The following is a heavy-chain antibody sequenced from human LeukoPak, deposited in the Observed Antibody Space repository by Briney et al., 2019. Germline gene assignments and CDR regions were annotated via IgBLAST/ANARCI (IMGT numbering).Heavy chain of an antibody. CDR2: IYYSGST. Sequence: SETLSLTCTVSGYSISSGYYWGWIRQPPGKGLEWIGYIYYSGSTNYNPSLKSRVTISVDTSKNQFSLKLSSVTAADTAVYYCARNSCSGGSCYENRGYFDYWGQGTLVTVSS. V-gene: IGHV4-61*01. J-gene: IGHJ4*02. D-gene: IGHD2-15*01. CDR3: ARNSCSGGSCYENRGYFDY. CDR1: GYSISSGYY.